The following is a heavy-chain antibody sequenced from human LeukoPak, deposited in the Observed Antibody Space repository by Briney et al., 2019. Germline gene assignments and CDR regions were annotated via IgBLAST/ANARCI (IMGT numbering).Heavy chain of an antibody. Sequence: ASVKVSCKASGYTFTSYDINWVRQATGQGLEWMGWMNPNSGNTGYAQKFQGRVTMTRNTSISTAYMELSSLRSEDTAVYYCARVSGSGYSSGLYIWDGYYYYYYGMDVWGQGTTVTVSS. CDR3: ARVSGSGYSSGLYIWDGYYYYYYGMDV. J-gene: IGHJ6*02. V-gene: IGHV1-8*01. CDR1: GYTFTSYD. D-gene: IGHD6-19*01. CDR2: MNPNSGNT.